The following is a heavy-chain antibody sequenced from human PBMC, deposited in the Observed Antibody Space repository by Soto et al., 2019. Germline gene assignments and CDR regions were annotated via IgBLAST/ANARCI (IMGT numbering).Heavy chain of an antibody. J-gene: IGHJ6*04. CDR1: GGSVSSGSYY. Sequence: SETLSLTCTVSGGSVSSGSYYWSWIRQPPGKGLEWIGYIYYSGSTNYNPSLKSRVTISVDTSKNQFSLKLSSVTAADTAVYYCARDADYYDSSGEYNLVYYYYGMYVWGEGTTVPVSS. D-gene: IGHD3-22*01. CDR3: ARDADYYDSSGEYNLVYYYYGMYV. V-gene: IGHV4-61*01. CDR2: IYYSGST.